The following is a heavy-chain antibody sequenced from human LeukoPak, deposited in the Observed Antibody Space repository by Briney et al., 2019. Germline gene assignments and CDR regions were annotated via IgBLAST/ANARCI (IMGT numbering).Heavy chain of an antibody. J-gene: IGHJ4*02. Sequence: GASVKVSCKASGRTFSSYAISWVRQAPGQGLEWMGRIIPIFGTANYAQKFQGRVTITTDESTSTAYMELSSLRSEDTAVYYCARGDIYYYDSSGFLDYWGQGTLVTVSS. CDR1: GRTFSSYA. D-gene: IGHD3-22*01. CDR2: IIPIFGTA. V-gene: IGHV1-69*05. CDR3: ARGDIYYYDSSGFLDY.